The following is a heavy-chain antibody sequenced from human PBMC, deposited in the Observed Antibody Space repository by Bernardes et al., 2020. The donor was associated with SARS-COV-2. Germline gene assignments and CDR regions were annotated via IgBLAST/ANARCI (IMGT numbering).Heavy chain of an antibody. CDR3: ARGPISSIDY. V-gene: IGHV1-2*02. CDR2: INPSSGVT. CDR1: GYTFTHYY. D-gene: IGHD3-10*01. Sequence: ASVKVSCKASGYTFTHYYIHWVRQAPGQGFEWMGWINPSSGVTNYAQKFQGGVTMTRDTSISTAYMELSSLRADDTAVFYCARGPISSIDYWGQGSLVTVCS. J-gene: IGHJ4*02.